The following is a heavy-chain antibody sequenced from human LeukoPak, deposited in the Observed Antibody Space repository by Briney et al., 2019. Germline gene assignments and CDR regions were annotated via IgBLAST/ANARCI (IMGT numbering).Heavy chain of an antibody. V-gene: IGHV4-59*08. CDR3: ARHPGIQLRIDN. D-gene: IGHD5-18*01. CDR1: GGSMSRYY. J-gene: IGHJ4*02. Sequence: KPSETLSLTCTVSGGSMSRYYWSWLRQPPGKGLEWIGYVYDSGITSYNPSLKSRVTISADTSKNQFSLNLISVTAADTAVYYCARHPGIQLRIDNWGQGTLVTVSS. CDR2: VYDSGIT.